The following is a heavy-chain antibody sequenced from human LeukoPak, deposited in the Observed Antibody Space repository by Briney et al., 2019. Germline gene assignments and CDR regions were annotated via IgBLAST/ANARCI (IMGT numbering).Heavy chain of an antibody. D-gene: IGHD6-13*01. V-gene: IGHV4-34*01. Sequence: SETLSLTCAVYGGSFSGYYWSWIRQPPGKGLEWIGEINHSGSTNYNPSLKSRVTISVDTSKNQFSLKLSSVTAADTAVYYCARGELISSSWYVYYYYGMDIWGQGTTVTVSS. CDR3: ARGELISSSWYVYYYYGMDI. CDR2: INHSGST. J-gene: IGHJ6*02. CDR1: GGSFSGYY.